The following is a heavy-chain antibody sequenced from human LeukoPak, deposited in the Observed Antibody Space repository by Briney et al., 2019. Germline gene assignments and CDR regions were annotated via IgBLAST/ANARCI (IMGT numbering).Heavy chain of an antibody. V-gene: IGHV5-51*01. Sequence: PGESLKICCTGSGYSSTTYWIGCVRQMPGKGLEWIGIIYPGDSETNYSPSFQGQVTISADKSISTAYLQWSSLKASDTAMYYCARRHVYNYFFDYWGQGTLVTVSS. CDR2: IYPGDSET. D-gene: IGHD5-24*01. CDR1: GYSSTTYW. CDR3: ARRHVYNYFFDY. J-gene: IGHJ4*02.